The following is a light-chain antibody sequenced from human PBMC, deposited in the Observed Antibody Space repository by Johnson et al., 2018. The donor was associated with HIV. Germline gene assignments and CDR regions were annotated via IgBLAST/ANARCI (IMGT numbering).Light chain of an antibody. Sequence: QSVLTQPPSVSAAPGQKVTISCSGSSSNIGSNYVSWYQHLPGTAPKLLIYDNNKRPSGIPDRFSGSKSGTSATLGITGLQTGDEADYYCATWDSSLSAGGVFGTGTKVTVL. V-gene: IGLV1-51*01. CDR2: DNN. CDR3: ATWDSSLSAGGV. J-gene: IGLJ1*01. CDR1: SSNIGSNY.